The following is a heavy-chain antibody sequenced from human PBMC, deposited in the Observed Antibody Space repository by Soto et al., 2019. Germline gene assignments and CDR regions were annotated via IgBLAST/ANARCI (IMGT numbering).Heavy chain of an antibody. J-gene: IGHJ6*02. CDR2: IIPIFGTA. Sequence: SVKVSCKASGGTFSSYAISWVRQAPGQGLEWMGGIIPIFGTANYAQKFQGRVTITADESTSTAYMELSSLRSEDTAVYYCAEAPDYGDSGYYYYGMDVWGQGTTVTVSS. CDR3: AEAPDYGDSGYYYYGMDV. D-gene: IGHD4-17*01. V-gene: IGHV1-69*13. CDR1: GGTFSSYA.